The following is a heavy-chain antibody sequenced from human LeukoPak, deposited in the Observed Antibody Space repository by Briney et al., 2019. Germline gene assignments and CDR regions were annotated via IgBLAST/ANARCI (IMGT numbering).Heavy chain of an antibody. CDR1: GGSISSGGYH. CDR3: ARVEATYYYGSGSSDWFDP. V-gene: IGHV4-31*01. D-gene: IGHD3-10*01. Sequence: SQTLSLTCTVSGGSISSGGYHWSWIRQHPGKGLEWIGYIYYSGSTYYNPSLKSQVTISVDTSKNQFSLKLSSVTAADTAVYYCARVEATYYYGSGSSDWFDPWGQGTLVTVSS. CDR2: IYYSGST. J-gene: IGHJ5*02.